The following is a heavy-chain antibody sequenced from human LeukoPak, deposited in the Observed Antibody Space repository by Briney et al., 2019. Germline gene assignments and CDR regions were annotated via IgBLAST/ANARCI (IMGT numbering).Heavy chain of an antibody. CDR1: GGSISSSSYY. CDR3: ARGGGYSYGPFYY. V-gene: IGHV4-39*01. Sequence: SETLSLTCTVSGGSISSSSYYWGWIRQPPGKGLEWIGSIYYSGSTYYNPSLKSRVTISVDTSKNQFSLKLSSVTAADTAVYYCARGGGYSYGPFYYWGQGTLVTVSS. CDR2: IYYSGST. D-gene: IGHD5-18*01. J-gene: IGHJ4*02.